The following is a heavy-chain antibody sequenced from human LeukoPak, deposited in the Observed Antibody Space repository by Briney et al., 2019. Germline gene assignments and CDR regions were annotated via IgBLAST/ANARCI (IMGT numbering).Heavy chain of an antibody. CDR1: GGSISSGGYY. D-gene: IGHD2/OR15-2a*01. V-gene: IGHV4-30-2*01. Sequence: PSETLSLTCTVSGGSISSGGYYWSWLRQPPGTGLEWIGYIYHSGSTYYNPSLKSRVTISVDRSKNQFSLKLSSVTAADTAVYYCARARNMDAFDIWGQGTMVTVSS. CDR2: IYHSGST. CDR3: ARARNMDAFDI. J-gene: IGHJ3*02.